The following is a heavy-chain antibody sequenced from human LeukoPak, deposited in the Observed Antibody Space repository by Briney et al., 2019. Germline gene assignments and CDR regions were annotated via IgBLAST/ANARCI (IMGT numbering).Heavy chain of an antibody. Sequence: PSETLSLTCTVSGGSISSGDYYWSWIRQPPGKGLEWIGYIYYSGGTYYNPSLKSRVTISVDTSKNQFSLKLSSVTAADTAVYYCARGVSGQPLYYYYYYGMDVWGQGTTVTVSS. V-gene: IGHV4-30-4*01. D-gene: IGHD2/OR15-2a*01. J-gene: IGHJ6*02. CDR1: GGSISSGDYY. CDR3: ARGVSGQPLYYYYYYGMDV. CDR2: IYYSGGT.